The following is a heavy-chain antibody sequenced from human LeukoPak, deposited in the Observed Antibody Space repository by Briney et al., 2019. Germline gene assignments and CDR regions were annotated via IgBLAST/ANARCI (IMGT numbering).Heavy chain of an antibody. Sequence: SETLSLTCTVSGGSISSYYWSWIRQPAGKGLEWIGRIYTSGSTNYNPSLKSRVTISVDTSKNQFSLKLSSVTAADTAVYYCARTYYDTRYYYYYYMDVWGKGTTVTISS. CDR3: ARTYYDTRYYYYYYMDV. CDR2: IYTSGST. CDR1: GGSISSYY. V-gene: IGHV4-4*07. J-gene: IGHJ6*03. D-gene: IGHD3-22*01.